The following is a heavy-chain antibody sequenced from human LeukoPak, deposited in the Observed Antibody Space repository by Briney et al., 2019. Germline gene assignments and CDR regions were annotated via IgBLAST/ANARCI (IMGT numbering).Heavy chain of an antibody. Sequence: PWETLSLTCTVSGGSISSSSYYWGWIRQPPGKGLEWIGSIYYSGSTYYNPSLKSRVTISVDTSKNQFSLKLSSVTAADTAVYYCARVVKDYSGAFDIWGQGTMVTVSS. CDR3: ARVVKDYSGAFDI. V-gene: IGHV4-39*07. D-gene: IGHD2-15*01. CDR2: IYYSGST. CDR1: GGSISSSSYY. J-gene: IGHJ3*02.